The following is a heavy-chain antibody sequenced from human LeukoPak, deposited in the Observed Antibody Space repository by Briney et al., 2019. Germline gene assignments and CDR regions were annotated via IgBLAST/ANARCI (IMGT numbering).Heavy chain of an antibody. D-gene: IGHD3-10*01. CDR1: GFTFSSYW. Sequence: GGSLRLSCAASGFTFSSYWMHWVRQVPNQGLMWVSRINSDETISEYVDSVNGRFTISRDNAKNSLYLQMNSLGAEDTALYYCARDLWFGELGFGYWGQGTLVTVSS. CDR3: ARDLWFGELGFGY. CDR2: INSDETIS. V-gene: IGHV3-74*01. J-gene: IGHJ4*02.